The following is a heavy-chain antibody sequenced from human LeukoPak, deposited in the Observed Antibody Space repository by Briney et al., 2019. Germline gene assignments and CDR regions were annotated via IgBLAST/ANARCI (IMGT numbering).Heavy chain of an antibody. CDR1: GVPVNSYY. V-gene: IGHV4-59*02. Sequence: SETLSLTCTVSGVPVNSYYWGWIRQPPGKGLEWIGYIYYSGSTNYNPSLKSRVTISVDTSKNQFSLKLSSVTAADTAVYYCARGPGDYWGQGTLVTVSS. CDR3: ARGPGDY. CDR2: IYYSGST. J-gene: IGHJ4*02.